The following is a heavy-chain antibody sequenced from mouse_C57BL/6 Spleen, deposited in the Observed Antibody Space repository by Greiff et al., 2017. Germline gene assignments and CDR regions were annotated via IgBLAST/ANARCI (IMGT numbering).Heavy chain of an antibody. CDR1: GYTFTSYW. Sequence: VQLQQPGAELVKPGASVKMSCKASGYTFTSYWITWVKQRPGQGLEWIGDIYPGSGSTNYNEKFKSKATLTVDTSSSTAYMQLSSLTSEDSAVYYCARVRDGYYVGYFDVWGTGTTGTVSS. J-gene: IGHJ1*03. D-gene: IGHD2-3*01. CDR2: IYPGSGST. CDR3: ARVRDGYYVGYFDV. V-gene: IGHV1-55*01.